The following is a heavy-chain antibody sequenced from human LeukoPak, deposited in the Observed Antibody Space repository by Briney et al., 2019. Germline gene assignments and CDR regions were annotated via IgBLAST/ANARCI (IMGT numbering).Heavy chain of an antibody. V-gene: IGHV1-69*04. J-gene: IGHJ6*02. Sequence: GASVKVSCKASGYTFTSYYMHWVRQAPGQGLEWMGRIIPILGIANYAQKFQGRVTITADKSTSTAYMELSSLRSEDTAVYYCARESGAAAGDYYYGMDVWGQGTTVTVSS. D-gene: IGHD6-13*01. CDR3: ARESGAAAGDYYYGMDV. CDR1: GYTFTSYY. CDR2: IIPILGIA.